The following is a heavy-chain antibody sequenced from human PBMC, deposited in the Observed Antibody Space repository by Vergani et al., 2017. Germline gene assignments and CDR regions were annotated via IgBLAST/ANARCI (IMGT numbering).Heavy chain of an antibody. Sequence: QLQLQESGPGLVTPSQTLSLTCSVSGASINSGGYYWSWIRQSPGGGLEWIGYIYYSGNTYYNPSFKSRVIISVDTSKNQIYLDLNSVTAADTAVYYCASDRGLAGSDYYAVGYWGQGTLVTVSS. CDR2: IYYSGNT. J-gene: IGHJ4*02. D-gene: IGHD6-13*01. CDR1: GASINSGGYY. CDR3: ASDRGLAGSDYYAVGY. V-gene: IGHV4-31*03.